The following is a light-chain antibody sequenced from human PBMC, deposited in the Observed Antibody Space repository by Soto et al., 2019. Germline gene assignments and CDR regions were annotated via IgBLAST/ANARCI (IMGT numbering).Light chain of an antibody. Sequence: VFTQSPSPLTLSPFETGTLXSRPIQSFSRSYLAWYQQKLGRAARLLIHGASTRATGTPDRFSGSGSGTDFTLTITRLEPEDFAVYFCQQYGTSLSITFGQGTRLEIK. CDR3: QQYGTSLSIT. J-gene: IGKJ5*01. CDR2: GAS. CDR1: QSFSRSY. V-gene: IGKV3-20*01.